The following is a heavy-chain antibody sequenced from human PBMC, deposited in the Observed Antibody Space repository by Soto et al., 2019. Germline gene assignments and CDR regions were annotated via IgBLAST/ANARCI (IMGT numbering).Heavy chain of an antibody. CDR1: GGYISSGGNY. Sequence: PSETLSLTCSVSGGYISSGGNYWSWIRQHPGKGLEWIGFIYYTGHTKYNAALKSRASISGDMSENQFSLTLTSVTAADTAVYFCAREEINESFFDYWAPGILVTVSS. J-gene: IGHJ4*02. CDR3: AREEINESFFDY. V-gene: IGHV4-31*03. D-gene: IGHD2-8*01. CDR2: IYYTGHT.